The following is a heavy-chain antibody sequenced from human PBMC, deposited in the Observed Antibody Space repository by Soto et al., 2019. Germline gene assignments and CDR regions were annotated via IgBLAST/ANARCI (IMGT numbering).Heavy chain of an antibody. Sequence: PVGSLRLSCVGSGFTFSEYEMNWVRQAPGKGLEWVSYIGRSGSPIYDADSVKGRFTISRDDDKNALYLDMNTLRAEDTAVYFCARAPGPMYYAMDAWGQGTTVTVSS. V-gene: IGHV3-48*03. CDR1: GFTFSEYE. CDR3: ARAPGPMYYAMDA. D-gene: IGHD2-8*01. J-gene: IGHJ6*02. CDR2: IGRSGSPI.